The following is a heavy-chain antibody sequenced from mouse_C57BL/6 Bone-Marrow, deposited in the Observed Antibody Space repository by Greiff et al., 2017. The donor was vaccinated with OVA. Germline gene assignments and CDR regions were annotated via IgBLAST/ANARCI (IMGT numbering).Heavy chain of an antibody. CDR3: AGYSSGYAMDY. Sequence: QVHVKQPGAELVKPGASVKLSCKASGYTFTSYWMQWVKQRPGQGLEWIGEIDPSDSYTNYNQKFKGKATLTVDTSSSTAYMQLSSLTSEDSAVYYCAGYSSGYAMDYWGQGTSVTVSS. V-gene: IGHV1-50*01. CDR2: IDPSDSYT. D-gene: IGHD3-2*02. CDR1: GYTFTSYW. J-gene: IGHJ4*01.